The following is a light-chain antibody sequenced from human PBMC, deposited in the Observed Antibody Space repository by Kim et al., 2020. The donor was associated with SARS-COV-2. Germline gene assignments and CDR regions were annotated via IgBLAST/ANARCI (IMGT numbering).Light chain of an antibody. Sequence: SASGGDRVTITCRASQSISSYLNWYQQKPGKAPKLLIYAASSLQSGVPSRFSGSGSGTDFTLTISSLQPEDFATYYCQQSYSTPRTFGQGTKVDIK. CDR1: QSISSY. CDR3: QQSYSTPRT. J-gene: IGKJ1*01. V-gene: IGKV1-39*01. CDR2: AAS.